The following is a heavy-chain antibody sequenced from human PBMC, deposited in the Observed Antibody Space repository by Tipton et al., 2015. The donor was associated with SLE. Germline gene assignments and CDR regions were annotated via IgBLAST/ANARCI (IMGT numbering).Heavy chain of an antibody. CDR2: IYHSGST. J-gene: IGHJ4*02. Sequence: TLSLTCAVSGGSISSSNWWSWVRQPPGKGLEWIGEIYHSGSTTYNPSLKSRVTISVDKSKNQFSLKLSSVTAADTAVYYCARVWRQLANYCDYWGQGTLVTVSS. D-gene: IGHD6-6*01. V-gene: IGHV4-4*02. CDR1: GGSISSSNW. CDR3: ARVWRQLANYCDY.